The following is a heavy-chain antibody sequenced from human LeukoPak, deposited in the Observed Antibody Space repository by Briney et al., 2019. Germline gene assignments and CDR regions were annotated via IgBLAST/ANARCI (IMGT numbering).Heavy chain of an antibody. Sequence: GGSLRLSCAASGFTFSSDGMHWVRQAPGKGLEWVAVISYDGSNKYYADSVKGGFTISRDNSKNTLYLQMNSLRAEDTAVYYCARAKKGGIAVAGTYYFDYWGQGTLVTVSS. V-gene: IGHV3-30*03. CDR3: ARAKKGGIAVAGTYYFDY. CDR2: ISYDGSNK. D-gene: IGHD6-19*01. J-gene: IGHJ4*02. CDR1: GFTFSSDG.